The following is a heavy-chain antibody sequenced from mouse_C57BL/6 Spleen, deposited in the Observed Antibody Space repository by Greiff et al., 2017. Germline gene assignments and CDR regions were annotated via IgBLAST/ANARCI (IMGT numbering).Heavy chain of an antibody. Sequence: EVQLQESGPGLVKPSQSLSLTCSVTCYSITSGYYWNWIRQFPGNKLEWMGYISYYGSNNYNPSLKNRISITRDTSKNQFFLKLNSVTTEDTATYYCARGPYYFDYWGQGTTLTVSS. V-gene: IGHV3-6*01. CDR2: ISYYGSN. CDR3: ARGPYYFDY. CDR1: CYSITSGYY. J-gene: IGHJ2*01.